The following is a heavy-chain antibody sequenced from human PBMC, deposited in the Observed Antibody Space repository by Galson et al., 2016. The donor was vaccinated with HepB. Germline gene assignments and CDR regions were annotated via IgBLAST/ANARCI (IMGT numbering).Heavy chain of an antibody. CDR1: GFTFRNYV. CDR3: VRGVYNVLTGFHRGYFDY. D-gene: IGHD3-9*01. V-gene: IGHV3-33*01. Sequence: SLRLSCAASGFTFRNYVMHWVRQAPGKGLEWVAVTSYDGSYNFYEDFVKGRSTISRDNSRNTMYLQINRLGDDDTAFYYCVRGVYNVLTGFHRGYFDYWGQGTPVTVSS. J-gene: IGHJ4*02. CDR2: TSYDGSYN.